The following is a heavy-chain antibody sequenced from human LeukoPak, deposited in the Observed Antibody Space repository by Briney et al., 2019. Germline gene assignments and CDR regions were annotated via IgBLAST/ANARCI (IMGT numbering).Heavy chain of an antibody. V-gene: IGHV4-39*07. CDR2: IYYSGNT. D-gene: IGHD1-26*01. CDR1: GGAISSSSYY. CDR3: AGPAGTYWYFDL. Sequence: SETQSLTCTVSGGAISSSSYYWGWIRQPPGKGLEWIGSIYYSGNTYYNPSLKSRVTMSVDTSKNQFSLKVSSVTAADTAVYYCAGPAGTYWYFDLWGRGTLVTVSS. J-gene: IGHJ2*01.